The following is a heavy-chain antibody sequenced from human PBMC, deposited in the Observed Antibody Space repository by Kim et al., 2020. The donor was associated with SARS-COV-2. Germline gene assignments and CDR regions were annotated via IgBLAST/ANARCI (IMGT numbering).Heavy chain of an antibody. V-gene: IGHV1-69*13. CDR3: ARDSIAAAGTYTYYYYGMDV. CDR2: IIPIFGTA. Sequence: SVKVSCKASGGTFSSYAISWVRQAPGQGLEWMGGIIPIFGTANYAQKFQGRVTITADESTSTAYMELSSLRSEDTAVYYCARDSIAAAGTYTYYYYGMDVWGQGTTVTVSS. CDR1: GGTFSSYA. D-gene: IGHD6-13*01. J-gene: IGHJ6*02.